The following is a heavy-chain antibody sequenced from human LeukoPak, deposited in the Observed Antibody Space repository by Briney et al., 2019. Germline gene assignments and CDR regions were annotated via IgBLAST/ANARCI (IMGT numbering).Heavy chain of an antibody. Sequence: GGSLRLSCAASGFTFSSYSMNWVRQAPGKGLEWVSYISSSSSTIYYADSVKGRFTISRDNSKNTVHLQMNSLRAEDAAIYYCAKGVRDYYYYGLDVWGQGTTVTVSS. J-gene: IGHJ6*02. CDR3: AKGVRDYYYYGLDV. V-gene: IGHV3-48*01. CDR1: GFTFSSYS. CDR2: ISSSSSTI.